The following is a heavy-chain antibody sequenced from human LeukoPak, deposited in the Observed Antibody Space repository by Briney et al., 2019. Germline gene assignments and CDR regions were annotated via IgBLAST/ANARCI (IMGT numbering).Heavy chain of an antibody. J-gene: IGHJ2*01. D-gene: IGHD3-10*01. V-gene: IGHV5-51*01. CDR1: GYTFTSYW. CDR3: ARLGGDTYYFGSASYPNWYFDL. Sequence: GESLKISCQASGYTFTSYWIAWVRQMPGKGLECMGIIYPDDSDTTYSPSFQGQVTTSADKSFSTAYLQWSSLTASDPAIYYCARLGGDTYYFGSASYPNWYFDLWGRGTLVTVSS. CDR2: IYPDDSDT.